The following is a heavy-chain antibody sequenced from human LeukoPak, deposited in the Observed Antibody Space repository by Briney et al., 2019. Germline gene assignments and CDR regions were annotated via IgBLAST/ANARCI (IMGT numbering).Heavy chain of an antibody. J-gene: IGHJ4*02. CDR2: INPNSGGT. CDR3: ARALTRFRSSGPGY. Sequence: GASVKVSCKASGYTFTGYYMHWVRQAPGQGLEWMGWINPNSGGTNYAQKFQGRVTMTRDTSISTAYMELSRLRSDDTAVYYCARALTRFRSSGPGYWGQGTLVTVSS. V-gene: IGHV1-2*02. CDR1: GYTFTGYY. D-gene: IGHD3-22*01.